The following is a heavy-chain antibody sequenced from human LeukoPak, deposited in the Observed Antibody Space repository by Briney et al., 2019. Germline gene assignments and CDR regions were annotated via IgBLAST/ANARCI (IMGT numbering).Heavy chain of an antibody. CDR2: ISGSGGST. D-gene: IGHD1-26*01. J-gene: IGHJ6*03. V-gene: IGHV3-23*01. CDR1: GFTFSSYA. Sequence: PGGSLRLSCGVSGFTFSSYAMSWVRQAPGKGLEWLSAISGSGGSTYYADSVKGRFTISRDNSKNTLYLQMNSLRAEDTAVYYCAKGRGRYYYYMDVWGKGTTVTISS. CDR3: AKGRGRYYYYMDV.